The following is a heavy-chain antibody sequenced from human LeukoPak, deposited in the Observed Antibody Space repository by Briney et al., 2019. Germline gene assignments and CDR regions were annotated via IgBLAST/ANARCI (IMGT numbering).Heavy chain of an antibody. CDR1: GFTFDDYA. D-gene: IGHD1-26*01. Sequence: GGSLRLSCAASGFTFDDYAMHWVRQAPGKGLGWVSGISWNSGSIGYAHSVKGRFTISRDNAKNSLYLQMNSLRTEDTTLYYCAKAGGSYYQYYYMDVWGKGTTVTVSS. CDR2: ISWNSGSI. J-gene: IGHJ6*03. CDR3: AKAGGSYYQYYYMDV. V-gene: IGHV3-9*01.